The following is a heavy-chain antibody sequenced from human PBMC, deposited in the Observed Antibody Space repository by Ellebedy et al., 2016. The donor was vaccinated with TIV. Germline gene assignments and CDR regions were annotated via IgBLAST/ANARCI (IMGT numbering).Heavy chain of an antibody. Sequence: MPSETLSLTCTVSGGSITSYYWSWIWLPPGKGLEWIGYIYYSGSTNYNPSLKSRVTISVDTTKNQFSLKLSSVTAADTSGYYCGSGYLAPYYFDYWGQGTLVTVSS. V-gene: IGHV4-59*08. CDR2: IYYSGST. D-gene: IGHD2-2*03. CDR1: GGSITSYY. CDR3: GSGYLAPYYFDY. J-gene: IGHJ4*02.